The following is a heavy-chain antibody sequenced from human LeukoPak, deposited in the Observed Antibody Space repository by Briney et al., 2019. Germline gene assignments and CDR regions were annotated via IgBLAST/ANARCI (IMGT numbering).Heavy chain of an antibody. D-gene: IGHD4-17*01. CDR3: ARVSGDYLYVPYDP. V-gene: IGHV1-8*03. Sequence: ASVKVSCKTSGYIFTSADINWVRQAIGQGLEWMGYINPNTGETGYAQKFQGRVTFTRNTAINTAYLELSSLTSEDTAVYYCARVSGDYLYVPYDPWGQGTLVTVSS. J-gene: IGHJ5*02. CDR2: INPNTGET. CDR1: GYIFTSAD.